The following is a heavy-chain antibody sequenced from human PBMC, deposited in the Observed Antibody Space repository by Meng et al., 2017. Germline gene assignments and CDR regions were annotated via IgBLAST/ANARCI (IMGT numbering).Heavy chain of an antibody. CDR2: IYPGDSDT. D-gene: IGHD3-9*01. CDR1: GYSFTSYW. J-gene: IGHJ3*02. V-gene: IGHV5-51*01. Sequence: KVSCKGSGYSFTSYWIGWVRQMPGKGLEWMGIIYPGDSDTRYSPSFQGQVTISADKSISTAYLQWSSLKASDTAMYYCARAVHYDILTGSSAFDIWGQGKMVTVSS. CDR3: ARAVHYDILTGSSAFDI.